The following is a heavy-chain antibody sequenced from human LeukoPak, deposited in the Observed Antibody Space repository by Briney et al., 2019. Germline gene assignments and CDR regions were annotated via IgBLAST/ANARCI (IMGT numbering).Heavy chain of an antibody. CDR1: GFIFSDYY. Sequence: GGSLRLSCAASGFIFSDYYMSWPRQAPGKGLEWISYISGGGTTIYYADSVKGRFTISRDNTKNSLYLHMSGLRAEDTAMYYCARDSWEMATMGLGFWGQGALVTVSS. V-gene: IGHV3-11*01. CDR2: ISGGGTTI. D-gene: IGHD5-24*01. J-gene: IGHJ4*02. CDR3: ARDSWEMATMGLGF.